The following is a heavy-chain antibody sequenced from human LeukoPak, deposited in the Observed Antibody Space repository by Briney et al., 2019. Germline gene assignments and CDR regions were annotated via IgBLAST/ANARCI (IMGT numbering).Heavy chain of an antibody. Sequence: AAVKVSCKASGYTFTDYYMHWVRQAPGQGFEWMGWINPNDGDTNYAQKFQGRVTMTRDTSISTAHMEVSRLRSDDTAVYYCAIANFLYCSSTTCLFDYWGQGTLVTVSS. V-gene: IGHV1-2*02. D-gene: IGHD2-2*01. J-gene: IGHJ4*02. CDR2: INPNDGDT. CDR1: GYTFTDYY. CDR3: AIANFLYCSSTTCLFDY.